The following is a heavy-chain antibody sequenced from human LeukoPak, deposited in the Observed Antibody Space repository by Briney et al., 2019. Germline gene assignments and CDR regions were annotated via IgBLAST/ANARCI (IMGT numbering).Heavy chain of an antibody. CDR1: GYSFTSHW. V-gene: IGHV5-51*01. Sequence: GDSLNISCKGSGYSFTSHWIAWVRQMPGKGLEWMGIIHPGDSNTRYSPSFQGQVTISVDKSITTAYLQWSSLRASDIAMYYCARGTLNCYDDTTYGLFDSWGQGTLVTVSS. J-gene: IGHJ4*02. CDR3: ARGTLNCYDDTTYGLFDS. D-gene: IGHD3-22*01. CDR2: IHPGDSNT.